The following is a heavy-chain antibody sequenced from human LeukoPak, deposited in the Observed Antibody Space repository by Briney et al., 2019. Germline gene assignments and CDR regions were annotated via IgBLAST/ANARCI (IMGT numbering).Heavy chain of an antibody. CDR2: IFYGGST. V-gene: IGHV4-39*01. Sequence: SETLSLTCTVSGGSISSSSYYWGWVRQPPGKGLEWIGKIFYGGSTYYNPSLTSRVTISVDTSKDQFSLNLSSVTAADTAVYSCARLGRRGYYFDHWGQGTLDTVSS. CDR1: GGSISSSSYY. CDR3: ARLGRRGYYFDH. J-gene: IGHJ4*02. D-gene: IGHD3-16*01.